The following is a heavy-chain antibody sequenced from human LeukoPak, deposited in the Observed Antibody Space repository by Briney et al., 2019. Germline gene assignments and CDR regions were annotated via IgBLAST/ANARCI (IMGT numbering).Heavy chain of an antibody. Sequence: GGSLRLSCAASEFSFSNYAMTWVRQAPGKGLEWVSSIIGSGGSTYYADSVKGRFTISRDNSKNTLYLQMSSLRAEDTAVYYCTKSLAAAGRMYFDYQGQGTLVTVSS. CDR2: IIGSGGST. V-gene: IGHV3-23*01. D-gene: IGHD6-25*01. J-gene: IGHJ4*02. CDR1: EFSFSNYA. CDR3: TKSLAAAGRMYFDY.